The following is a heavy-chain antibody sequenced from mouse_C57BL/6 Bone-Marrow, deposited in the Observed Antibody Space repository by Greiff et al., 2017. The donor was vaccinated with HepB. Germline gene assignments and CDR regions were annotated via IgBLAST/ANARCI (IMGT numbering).Heavy chain of an antibody. V-gene: IGHV5-17*01. D-gene: IGHD1-1*01. CDR1: GFTFSDYG. CDR2: ISSGSSTI. CDR3: ARPYGSLFDY. J-gene: IGHJ2*01. Sequence: EVKLVESGGGLVKPGGSLKLSCAASGFTFSDYGMHWVRQAPEKGLEWVAYISSGSSTIYYADTVKGRFTISRDNAKNTLFLQMTSLRSEDTAMYYCARPYGSLFDYWGQGTTLTVSS.